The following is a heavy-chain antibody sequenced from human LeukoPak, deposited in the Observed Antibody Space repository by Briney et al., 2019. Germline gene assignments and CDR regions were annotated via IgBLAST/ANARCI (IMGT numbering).Heavy chain of an antibody. CDR3: TRDRDPRIAAAPPFDY. Sequence: PSETLSLTCTVSGGSISSGDYYWSWIRQPPGKGLEWIGYIYYSGSTYYNPSLKSRVTISVDTSKNQFSLKLTSVTAADTAVYYCTRDRDPRIAAAPPFDYWGQGTLVTVSS. V-gene: IGHV4-30-4*01. CDR1: GGSISSGDYY. J-gene: IGHJ4*02. CDR2: IYYSGST. D-gene: IGHD6-13*01.